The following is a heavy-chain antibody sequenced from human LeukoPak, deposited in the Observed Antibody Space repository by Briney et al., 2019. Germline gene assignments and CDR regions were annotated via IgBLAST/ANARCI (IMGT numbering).Heavy chain of an antibody. CDR1: GFTLRSYV. CDR3: AELGITMIGGV. CDR2: ISGSGDST. V-gene: IGHV3-23*01. J-gene: IGHJ6*04. Sequence: TGGSLRLSCVASGFTLRSYVMNWVRQTPGKGLEWVSSISGSGDSTFYADSVKGRFSISRDNSKNTLYLQMNSLRAEDTAVYYCAELGITMIGGVWGKGTTVTISS. D-gene: IGHD3-10*02.